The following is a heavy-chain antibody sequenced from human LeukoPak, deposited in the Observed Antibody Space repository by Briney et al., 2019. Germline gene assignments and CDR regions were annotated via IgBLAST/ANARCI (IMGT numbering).Heavy chain of an antibody. CDR3: AKGPNFGSWRAVDY. J-gene: IGHJ4*02. Sequence: GGSLRLSCAASDSSFRSHDMSWVRQTLQKGLEWVSSIASDGASFYADSVRGRFTISRDTSQNILYLQMNSLRADATAIYYCAKGPNFGSWRAVDYWGQGSLVTVSS. CDR1: DSSFRSHD. D-gene: IGHD3-10*01. CDR2: IASDGAS. V-gene: IGHV3-23*01.